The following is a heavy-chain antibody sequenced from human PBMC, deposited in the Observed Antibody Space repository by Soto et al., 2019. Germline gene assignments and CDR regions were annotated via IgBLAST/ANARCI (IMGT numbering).Heavy chain of an antibody. Sequence: SETLSLTCTVSGGSISSYYWSWIRQPPGKGLEWIGYIYYSGSTNYNPSLKSRVTISVDTSKNQFSLKLSSVTAADTAVYYCALTRYFDWLLVHDYWGQGTLVTVSS. D-gene: IGHD3-9*01. V-gene: IGHV4-59*08. CDR3: ALTRYFDWLLVHDY. CDR2: IYYSGST. CDR1: GGSISSYY. J-gene: IGHJ4*02.